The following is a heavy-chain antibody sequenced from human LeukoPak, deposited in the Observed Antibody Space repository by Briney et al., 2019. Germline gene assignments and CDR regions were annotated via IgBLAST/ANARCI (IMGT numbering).Heavy chain of an antibody. CDR3: ATTTVTTPLGYFDL. D-gene: IGHD4-17*01. CDR1: GGSISSYY. Sequence: PSETLSLTCTVSGGSISSYYWSWIRQPPGKGLEWIGYIYYSGSTNYNPSLKSRVTISVDTSKNQFSLKLSSVTAADTTVYYCATTTVTTPLGYFDLWGRGTLVTVSS. CDR2: IYYSGST. V-gene: IGHV4-59*01. J-gene: IGHJ2*01.